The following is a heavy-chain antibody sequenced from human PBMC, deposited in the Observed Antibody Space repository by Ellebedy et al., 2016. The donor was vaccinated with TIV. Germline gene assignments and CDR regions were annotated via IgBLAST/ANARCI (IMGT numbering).Heavy chain of an antibody. CDR1: GYTFTSYD. CDR2: MNPNSGNT. V-gene: IGHV1-8*01. Sequence: AASVKVSCKASGYTFTSYDINWVRQATGQGLEWMGWMNPNSGNTGYAQKFQGRVTMTRNTSISTAYMELSSLRSEDTAVYYCAREERGSGYYYYYYGMDVWGQGTTVTVSS. J-gene: IGHJ6*02. CDR3: AREERGSGYYYYYYGMDV. D-gene: IGHD3-22*01.